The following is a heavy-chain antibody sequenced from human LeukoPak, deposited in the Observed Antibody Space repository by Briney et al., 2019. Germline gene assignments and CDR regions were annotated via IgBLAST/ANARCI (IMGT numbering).Heavy chain of an antibody. J-gene: IGHJ4*02. D-gene: IGHD3-10*01. Sequence: SETLSLTCTVSGGSISSDYWTWLRQPPGKGLEWIAYIHYSGSTSYNPSLKSRVTISADRSKNQFSLKLSSVTAADTAVYYCAREEGSGIDYWGQGALVTVSS. CDR2: IHYSGST. V-gene: IGHV4-59*01. CDR3: AREEGSGIDY. CDR1: GGSISSDY.